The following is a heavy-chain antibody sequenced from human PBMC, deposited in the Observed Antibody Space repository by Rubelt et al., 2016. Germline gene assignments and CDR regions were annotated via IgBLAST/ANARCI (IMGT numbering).Heavy chain of an antibody. CDR3: ARERTRPLGALDS. V-gene: IGHV4-31*03. J-gene: IGHJ4*02. Sequence: QVQLQESGPGLVKPSQTLSLTCTVSGGSVSSGGVQWTWIRQYPGEGLEWIGSIYYSGRAYYNPPLESRTTISLDPSKNQFALRLSSMAAADTAVYYCARERTRPLGALDSWGQGTLVTVSS. CDR1: GGSVSSGGVQ. D-gene: IGHD3-10*01. CDR2: IYYSGRA.